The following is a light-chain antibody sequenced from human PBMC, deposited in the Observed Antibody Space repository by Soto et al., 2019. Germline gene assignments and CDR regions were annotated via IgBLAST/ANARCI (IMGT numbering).Light chain of an antibody. J-gene: IGLJ2*01. CDR1: SSNIGSNY. CDR2: RNN. V-gene: IGLV1-47*01. CDR3: AAWDDSLSGVV. Sequence: QSVLTQPPSASGTPGQRVTISCSGSSSNIGSNYVYWYQQLPGTAPKLLIYRNNQRPSGVPDRFSGSKSGTSASLAISGLRSEDEAYYYCAAWDDSLSGVVFGGGTKPTVL.